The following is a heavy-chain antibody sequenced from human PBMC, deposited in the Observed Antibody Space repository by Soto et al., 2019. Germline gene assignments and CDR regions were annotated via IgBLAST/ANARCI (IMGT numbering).Heavy chain of an antibody. D-gene: IGHD1-7*01. Sequence: QVQLQESGPGLVKPSGTLSLTCAVSGGSFTSNNWWTWVRQPPGQGLEWIGDIYRAGSTNYNPSLKIRVTISLDKSENQFALKVTSLTASDTAVYYCASRDPGTSVDYWGQGTLVTVSS. V-gene: IGHV4-4*02. CDR1: GGSFTSNNW. J-gene: IGHJ4*02. CDR2: IYRAGST. CDR3: ASRDPGTSVDY.